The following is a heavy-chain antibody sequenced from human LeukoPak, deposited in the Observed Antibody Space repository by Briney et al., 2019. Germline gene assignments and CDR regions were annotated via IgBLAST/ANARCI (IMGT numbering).Heavy chain of an antibody. Sequence: GASVKVSCKASGGTFSSYTISWVRQAPGQGLEWMGGIIPIFGTANYAQKFQGRVTMTTDTSTSTAYMELRSLRSDDTAVYYCARDARDVLFWFGEFFPWGQGTLVTVSS. D-gene: IGHD3-10*01. J-gene: IGHJ5*02. V-gene: IGHV1-69*05. CDR3: ARDARDVLFWFGEFFP. CDR1: GGTFSSYT. CDR2: IIPIFGTA.